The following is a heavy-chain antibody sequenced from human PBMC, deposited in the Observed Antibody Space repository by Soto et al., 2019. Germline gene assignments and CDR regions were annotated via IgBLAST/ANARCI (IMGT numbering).Heavy chain of an antibody. D-gene: IGHD3-10*01. Sequence: SQTLSLTCAISGDSVSSNSAAWNWIRQSPSRGLEWLGRTYYRSKWYNDYAVSVKSRITINPDTSKNQFSLQLNSVTPEDTAVYYCARAKRITMVRGVIIPAYYFDYWGQGTLVTVSS. J-gene: IGHJ4*02. CDR3: ARAKRITMVRGVIIPAYYFDY. CDR2: TYYRSKWYN. V-gene: IGHV6-1*01. CDR1: GDSVSSNSAA.